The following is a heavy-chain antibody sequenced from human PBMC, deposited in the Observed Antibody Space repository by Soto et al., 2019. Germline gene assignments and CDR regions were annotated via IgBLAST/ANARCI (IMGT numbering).Heavy chain of an antibody. CDR2: ISISSSDR. Sequence: GGSLRLSCAASGFTLRTYTMNWVRQAPGKGLEWVSSISISSSDRYYADSVRGRFTISRDNAKNALYLQMNSLRADDTAVYFCVRGMNPLFGGQGALVTVSS. V-gene: IGHV3-21*06. CDR3: VRGMNPLF. CDR1: GFTLRTYT. J-gene: IGHJ4*01.